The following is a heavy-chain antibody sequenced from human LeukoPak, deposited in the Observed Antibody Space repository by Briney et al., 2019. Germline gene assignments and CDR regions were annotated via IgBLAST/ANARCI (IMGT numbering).Heavy chain of an antibody. CDR3: ARERSGSYFWYFDL. CDR2: IYHSGST. J-gene: IGHJ2*01. Sequence: PSETLSLTCTVSGYSISSGYYWGWIRQPPGKGLEWIGSIYHSGSTYYNPSLKSRVTISVDTSKNQFSLKLSSVTAADTAVYYCARERSGSYFWYFDLWGRGTLVTVSS. D-gene: IGHD1-26*01. V-gene: IGHV4-38-2*02. CDR1: GYSISSGYY.